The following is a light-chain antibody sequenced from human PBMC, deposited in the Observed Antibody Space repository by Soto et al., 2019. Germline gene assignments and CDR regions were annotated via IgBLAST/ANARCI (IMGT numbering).Light chain of an antibody. CDR1: SSNIGAGYD. J-gene: IGLJ3*02. CDR2: GDN. CDR3: QSYDSSLSAWV. V-gene: IGLV1-40*01. Sequence: QAVVTQPPSVSGAPGQRVTISCTGSSSNIGAGYDVHWYQQLPGTAPKLLIYGDNNRPSGVPDRFSGSKSGTSASLAITGLQAEDEADYYCQSYDSSLSAWVFGGGTKLPS.